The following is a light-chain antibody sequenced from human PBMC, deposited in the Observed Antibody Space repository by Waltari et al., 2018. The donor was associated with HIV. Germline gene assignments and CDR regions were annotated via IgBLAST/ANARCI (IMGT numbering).Light chain of an antibody. V-gene: IGLV1-51*01. Sequence: QSVLTQPPSVSAAPGETVIISCSGSSSNIGNNYGSWYQQLPGTAPKLFIYDDDLRHSGIPDRFSGSRSGTSATLGITGLQTGDEADYYCGTWDTTLSAVVFGGGTKLTVL. CDR1: SSNIGNNY. CDR3: GTWDTTLSAVV. CDR2: DDD. J-gene: IGLJ2*01.